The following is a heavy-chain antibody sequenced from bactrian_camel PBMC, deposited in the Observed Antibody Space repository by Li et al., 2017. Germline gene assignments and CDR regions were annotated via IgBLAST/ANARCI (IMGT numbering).Heavy chain of an antibody. Sequence: DVQLVESGGGLVQPGGSLTLSCVASGFAFSDYPLTWVRQTPEKRFEWVSAINSRNVATYNDSVRGRFTISRDNSRSTVILELTSLTIEDTAMYYCLVGFDYWGQGTQVTVS. CDR2: INSRNVAT. D-gene: IGHD2*01. CDR1: GFAFSDYP. V-gene: IGHV3S40*01. J-gene: IGHJ4*01. CDR3: LVGFDY.